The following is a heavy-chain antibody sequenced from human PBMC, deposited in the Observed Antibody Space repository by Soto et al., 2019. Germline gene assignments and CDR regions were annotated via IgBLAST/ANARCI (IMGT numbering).Heavy chain of an antibody. CDR3: ARSYGGEYYDRRAWYFAY. Sequence: EWWGIIYPGDFDIKYSPSFQGXXTISADKSITTAYLQWSSLKDSDTAIYYCARSYGGEYYDRRAWYFAYWGQGTLVTVSS. J-gene: IGHJ4*02. V-gene: IGHV5-51*01. CDR2: IYPGDFDI. D-gene: IGHD3-22*01.